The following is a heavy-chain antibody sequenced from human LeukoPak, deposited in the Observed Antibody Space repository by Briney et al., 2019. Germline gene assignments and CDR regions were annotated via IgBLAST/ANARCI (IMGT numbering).Heavy chain of an antibody. V-gene: IGHV3-23*01. J-gene: IGHJ4*02. CDR3: AKDVVRGVMWYFDY. CDR2: ISGSGGST. Sequence: GGSLRLSCAASGFTFSSYAMSWVRQAPGKGLEWVSAISGSGGSTYYADSVKGRFTISRGNSKNTLYLQMNSLRAEDTAVYYCAKDVVRGVMWYFDYWGQGTLVTASS. CDR1: GFTFSSYA. D-gene: IGHD3-10*01.